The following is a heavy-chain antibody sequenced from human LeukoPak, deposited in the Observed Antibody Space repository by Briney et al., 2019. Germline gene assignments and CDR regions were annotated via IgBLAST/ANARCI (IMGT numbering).Heavy chain of an antibody. CDR3: AILTTHSSSSQFDY. CDR2: ISGSGGST. J-gene: IGHJ4*02. CDR1: GFTFSSYA. D-gene: IGHD6-6*01. Sequence: GGSLRLSCAASGFTFSSYAMSWVRQAPGKGLEWVSAISGSGGSTYYADSVKGRFTISRDNSKNTLYLQMNSLRAEDTAIYFCAILTTHSSSSQFDYWGQGTLVTVSS. V-gene: IGHV3-23*01.